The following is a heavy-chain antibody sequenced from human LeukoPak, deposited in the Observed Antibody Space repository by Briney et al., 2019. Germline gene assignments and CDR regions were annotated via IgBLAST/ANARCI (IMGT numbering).Heavy chain of an antibody. V-gene: IGHV4-38-2*02. J-gene: IGHJ4*02. Sequence: SETLSLTCTVSGYSISSGYYWGWIRQPPGKGLEWIGSIYHSGSTYYNPSLKSRVTISVDTSKNQFSLKLSSVTAADTAVYYCARNKDDSSGYYLRYFDYWGQGTLVTVSS. D-gene: IGHD3-22*01. CDR1: GYSISSGYY. CDR2: IYHSGST. CDR3: ARNKDDSSGYYLRYFDY.